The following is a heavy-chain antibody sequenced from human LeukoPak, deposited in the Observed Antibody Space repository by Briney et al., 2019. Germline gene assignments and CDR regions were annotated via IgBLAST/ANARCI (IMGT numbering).Heavy chain of an antibody. V-gene: IGHV4-34*01. J-gene: IGHJ4*02. D-gene: IGHD4-17*01. CDR2: INHSGST. CDR3: ARGTMTTVTYYFDY. Sequence: WETLSLTCAVYGVSFSGYYWSWIRQPPGKGLEWIGEINHSGSTNYNPSLKSRVTISVDTSKNQFSLKLSSVTAADTAVYYCARGTMTTVTYYFDYWGQGTLVTVSS. CDR1: GVSFSGYY.